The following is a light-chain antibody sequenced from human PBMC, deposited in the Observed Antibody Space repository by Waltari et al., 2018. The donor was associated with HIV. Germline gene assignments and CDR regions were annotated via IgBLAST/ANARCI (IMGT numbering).Light chain of an antibody. CDR2: EVS. CDR3: CSYAGSSTHVV. Sequence: QSALTQPASVSGSPGQSITISCTGTSSDVGSHNLVSWYQQHPGKAPKVMIYEVSKRPSGVSNRFSGSKSGNTASLTISGLQAEDEADYYCCSYAGSSTHVVFGGGTKLTVL. V-gene: IGLV2-23*02. CDR1: SSDVGSHNL. J-gene: IGLJ2*01.